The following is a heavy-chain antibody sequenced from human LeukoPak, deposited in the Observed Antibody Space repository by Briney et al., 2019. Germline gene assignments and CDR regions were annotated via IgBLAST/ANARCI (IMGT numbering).Heavy chain of an antibody. CDR3: ARYGAAAGTGFDY. Sequence: ASVKVSYKASGYTFTGYYMHWVRQAPGQGLEWMGWINPNSGGTNYAQKFQGWVTMTRDTSISTAYMELSRLRSDDTAVYYCARYGAAAGTGFDYWGQGTLVTVSS. CDR2: INPNSGGT. CDR1: GYTFTGYY. V-gene: IGHV1-2*04. D-gene: IGHD6-13*01. J-gene: IGHJ4*02.